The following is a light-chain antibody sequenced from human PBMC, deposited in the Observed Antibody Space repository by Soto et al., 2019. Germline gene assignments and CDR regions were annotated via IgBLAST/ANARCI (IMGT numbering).Light chain of an antibody. V-gene: IGLV2-23*02. J-gene: IGLJ2*01. CDR2: EVS. CDR3: YSYGPGNTP. Sequence: QSVLTQPASVSGTPGQSITISCTGTSSDVGSYNLVSWYQQHPGKALELIIYEVSERPSGVSTRLSGSKSGNTASLTYSGLQAEHEADYYCYSYGPGNTPFGRGTKLTV. CDR1: SSDVGSYNL.